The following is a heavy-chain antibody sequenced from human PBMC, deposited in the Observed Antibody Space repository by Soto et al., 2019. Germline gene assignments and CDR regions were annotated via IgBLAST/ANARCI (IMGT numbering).Heavy chain of an antibody. CDR2: MNPNSGNT. D-gene: IGHD3-9*01. J-gene: IGHJ4*02. CDR3: ARLKGTNYDILTGYLYYFDY. V-gene: IGHV1-8*01. Sequence: GASVKVSCKASGYTFTSYDINWVRQATGQGLEWMGWMNPNSGNTGYAQKFQGRVTMTRNTSISTAYMELSSLRSEDTAVYYCARLKGTNYDILTGYLYYFDYWGQGTLVTVSS. CDR1: GYTFTSYD.